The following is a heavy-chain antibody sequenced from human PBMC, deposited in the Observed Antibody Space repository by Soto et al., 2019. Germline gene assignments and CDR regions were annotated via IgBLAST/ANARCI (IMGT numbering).Heavy chain of an antibody. CDR1: GFTFSNYG. J-gene: IGHJ1*01. CDR2: ISSDGNDK. Sequence: QVQLVESGGGVVQPGRSLRLSCAASGFTFSNYGMHWVRQAPGKGLEWVTTISSDGNDKYYAGSVKGRFTISRDNSEKRLERKVNGLSVRATTLYYRAKGSFSAQESRDHW. CDR3: AKGSFSAQESRDH. V-gene: IGHV3-30*18. D-gene: IGHD2-21*02.